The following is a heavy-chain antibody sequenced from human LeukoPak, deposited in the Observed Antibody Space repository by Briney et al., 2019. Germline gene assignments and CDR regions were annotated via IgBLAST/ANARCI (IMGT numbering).Heavy chain of an antibody. CDR3: ARYAYDILTGYYPRLYYMDV. V-gene: IGHV1-46*01. J-gene: IGHJ6*03. CDR2: INPSGGST. D-gene: IGHD3-9*01. Sequence: ASVKVSCKASGYTFTSYYMHWVRQAPGQGLEWMGIINPSGGSTSYAQKFQGRVTMTRDTSTSTVYMELSSLRSEDTAVYYCARYAYDILTGYYPRLYYMDVWGKGTTVTISS. CDR1: GYTFTSYY.